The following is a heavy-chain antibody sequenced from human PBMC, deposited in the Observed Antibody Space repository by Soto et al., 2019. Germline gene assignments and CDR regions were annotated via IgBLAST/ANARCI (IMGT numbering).Heavy chain of an antibody. D-gene: IGHD3-10*01. CDR3: VKNYGAV. J-gene: IGHJ6*02. CDR2: LYSGGVT. V-gene: IGHV3-66*01. Sequence: EDQLVESGGGLVQPGGSLRLSCAVSGFSVTSNHMTWVRQAPGKGLEWVSILYSGGVTDYADSVKGRLTISRDNSKNTLHLQMNSLRGEDTAIYYCVKNYGAVWGQGTTVTVSS. CDR1: GFSVTSNH.